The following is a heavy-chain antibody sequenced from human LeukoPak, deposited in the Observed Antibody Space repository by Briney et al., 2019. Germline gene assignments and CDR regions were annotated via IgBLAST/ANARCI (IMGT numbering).Heavy chain of an antibody. Sequence: SETLSLTCAVYGGSFSGYYWSWIRQPPGKGLEWIGEINHSGSTNYNPSLKSRVTISVDTSKNQFSLQLSSVTAADTAVYYCARGFRYCSGGSCYYYYYYGMDVWGQGTTVTVSS. D-gene: IGHD2-15*01. CDR1: GGSFSGYY. V-gene: IGHV4-34*01. J-gene: IGHJ6*02. CDR2: INHSGST. CDR3: ARGFRYCSGGSCYYYYYYGMDV.